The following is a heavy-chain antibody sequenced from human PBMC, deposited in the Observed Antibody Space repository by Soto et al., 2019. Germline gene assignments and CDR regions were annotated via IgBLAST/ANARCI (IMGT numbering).Heavy chain of an antibody. V-gene: IGHV3-7*01. CDR1: GFTFSSYW. CDR2: IKQDGSEK. Sequence: EVQLVESGGGLVQPGGSLRLSCAASGFTFSSYWMSWVRQAPGKGLEWVANIKQDGSEKYYVDSVKGRFNISRDNAKNSLDLQMNSLRAEDTAVYYCARGRGNYFGPYYFDYWGQGTLVTVSS. CDR3: ARGRGNYFGPYYFDY. J-gene: IGHJ4*02. D-gene: IGHD3-10*01.